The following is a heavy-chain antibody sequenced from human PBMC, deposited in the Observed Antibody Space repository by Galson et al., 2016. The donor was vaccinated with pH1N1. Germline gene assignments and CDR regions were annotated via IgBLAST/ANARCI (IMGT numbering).Heavy chain of an antibody. D-gene: IGHD4-23*01. V-gene: IGHV4-31*03. CDR3: AGDHGEVYGSNLYYYCLDV. J-gene: IGHJ6*02. Sequence: TLSLTCTVSGGSISSDIYYWSWIRQHPGKGLEWIGYIYYSGNTYYNPSLKSRVTISVDTSSHQFSLKLSSVPAADTAVYYCAGDHGEVYGSNLYYYCLDVWGQGTTVTVSS. CDR2: IYYSGNT. CDR1: GGSISSDIYY.